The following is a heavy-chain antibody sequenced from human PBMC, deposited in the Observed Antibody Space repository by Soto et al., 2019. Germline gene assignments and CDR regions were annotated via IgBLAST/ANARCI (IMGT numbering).Heavy chain of an antibody. CDR2: INHSGST. Sequence: SETLSLTCAVYGGSFSGYYWSWIRQPPGKGLEWIGEINHSGSTNYNPSLKSRVTIPVDTSKNQFSLKLSSVTAADTAVYYCARALFRSGSRADPWGQGTLVTVSS. CDR1: GGSFSGYY. D-gene: IGHD3-3*01. V-gene: IGHV4-34*01. J-gene: IGHJ5*02. CDR3: ARALFRSGSRADP.